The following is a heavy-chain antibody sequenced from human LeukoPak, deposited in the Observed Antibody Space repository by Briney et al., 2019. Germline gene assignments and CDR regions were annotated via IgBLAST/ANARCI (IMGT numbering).Heavy chain of an antibody. V-gene: IGHV1-24*01. D-gene: IGHD2-21*01. CDR1: GYTLTELS. Sequence: ASVKVSCKVSGYTLTELSMHWVRQAPGKGLEWMGGFDPEDGETIYAQKLQGRVTMTTDTSTSTAYMELRNLRSDDTAVYYCARDIQTNQLFIYYYYYMDVWGKGTTVTVSS. CDR2: FDPEDGET. J-gene: IGHJ6*03. CDR3: ARDIQTNQLFIYYYYYMDV.